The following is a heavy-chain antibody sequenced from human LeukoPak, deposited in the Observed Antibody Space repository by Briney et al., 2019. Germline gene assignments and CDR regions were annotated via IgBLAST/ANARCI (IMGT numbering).Heavy chain of an antibody. CDR3: AXDRXSVWYDGLDY. V-gene: IGHV3-23*01. CDR2: MSYSDGAT. Sequence: GGSLRLSCAASGFTFSSYAMSWVRQVPGKGLEWVSGMSYSDGATYYADSVKGRFTISRDNSKNTLFLHMSSLRAEDTAIYYXAXDRXSVWYDGLDYWGQGTLVTVSS. CDR1: GFTFSSYA. J-gene: IGHJ4*02. D-gene: IGHD6-19*01.